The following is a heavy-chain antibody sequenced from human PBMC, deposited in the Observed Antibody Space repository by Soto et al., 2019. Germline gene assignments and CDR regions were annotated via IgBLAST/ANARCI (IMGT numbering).Heavy chain of an antibody. CDR1: GFTFSSYA. CDR2: ISGSGGST. J-gene: IGHJ3*02. D-gene: IGHD3-3*01. CDR3: AKGGFYDVGSGPPDAFDI. Sequence: EVQLLESGGGLVQPGGSLRLSCAASGFTFSSYAMSWVRQAPGKGLEWVSAISGSGGSTYYADSVKGRFTISRDNSKNTLYLEMNSLRAEDTAVYYCAKGGFYDVGSGPPDAFDIWGQGTMVTVSS. V-gene: IGHV3-23*01.